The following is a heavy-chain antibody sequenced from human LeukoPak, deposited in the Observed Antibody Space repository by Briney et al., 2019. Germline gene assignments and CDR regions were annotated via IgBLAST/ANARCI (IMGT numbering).Heavy chain of an antibody. CDR1: GFTFSSYS. CDR2: ISSSSSYI. Sequence: GGSLRLSCAASGFTFSSYSMNWARQAPGKGLEWVSSISSSSSYIYYADSVKGRFTISRGNAKNSLYLQMNSLRAEDTAVYYCARDLGELLGLYYFDYWGQGTLVTVSS. CDR3: ARDLGELLGLYYFDY. D-gene: IGHD1-26*01. V-gene: IGHV3-21*01. J-gene: IGHJ4*02.